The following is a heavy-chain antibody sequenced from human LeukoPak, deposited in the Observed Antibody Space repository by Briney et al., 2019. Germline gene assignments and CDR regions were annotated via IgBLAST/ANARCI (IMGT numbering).Heavy chain of an antibody. CDR1: GGSISSGSYY. J-gene: IGHJ5*02. CDR3: ASKYCSSTSCSLGFDP. CDR2: IYTSGST. Sequence: PSQTLSLTCTVSGGSISSGSYYWSWIRQPAGKGLEWIGRIYTSGSTNYNPSLKSRVTISVDTSKNQFSLKLSSVTAADTAVYYCASKYCSSTSCSLGFDPWGQGTLVTVSS. V-gene: IGHV4-61*02. D-gene: IGHD2-2*01.